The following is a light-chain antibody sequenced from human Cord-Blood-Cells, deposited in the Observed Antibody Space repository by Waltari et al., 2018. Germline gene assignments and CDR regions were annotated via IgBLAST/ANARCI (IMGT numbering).Light chain of an antibody. CDR2: AAS. CDR3: QQANSFPDT. J-gene: IGKJ2*01. CDR1: QGISSW. Sequence: DIQMTQSPSSVSASVGDRVTIPSRGSQGISSWLAWYQQKPGKAPKLLISAASRLQSGVPTRCSGSGAGTDITLTISRLQPEDVATYYWQQANSFPDTFGQGTKLEIK. V-gene: IGKV1-12*01.